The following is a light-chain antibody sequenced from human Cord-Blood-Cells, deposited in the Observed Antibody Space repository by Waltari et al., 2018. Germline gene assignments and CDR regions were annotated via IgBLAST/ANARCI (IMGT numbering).Light chain of an antibody. Sequence: QSALTQPASVSGSPGQSITIPCTGTSSDVCGYNYVSWYQQHPGKAPKLMIYDVSNRPSGVSKRFSGSKSGNTASLTISGLQAEDEADYYCSSYTSSSTLVFGGGTKLTVL. V-gene: IGLV2-14*01. CDR1: SSDVCGYNY. J-gene: IGLJ2*01. CDR2: DVS. CDR3: SSYTSSSTLV.